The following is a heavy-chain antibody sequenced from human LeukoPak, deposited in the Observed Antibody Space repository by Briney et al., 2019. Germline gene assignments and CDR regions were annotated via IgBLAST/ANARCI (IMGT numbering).Heavy chain of an antibody. CDR1: GGSISSGDFF. CDR2: ISKSGST. Sequence: KSSETLSLTCTVSGGSISSGDFFWSWIRQPPGEGLEWIGYISKSGSTYYNPSLKTRVTISIDRSRNQFSLKLSSVTAADTAMYYCARDDSDYYYFGLDVWGQGATVTVSS. J-gene: IGHJ6*02. CDR3: ARDDSDYYYFGLDV. V-gene: IGHV4-30-4*01.